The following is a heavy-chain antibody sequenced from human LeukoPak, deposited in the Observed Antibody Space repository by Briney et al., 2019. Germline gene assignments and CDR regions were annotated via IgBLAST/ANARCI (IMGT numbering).Heavy chain of an antibody. CDR1: GGSISSYS. CDR2: FYNSGST. CDR3: AGGYSYGSTYYYMDV. J-gene: IGHJ6*03. D-gene: IGHD5-18*01. V-gene: IGHV4-59*01. Sequence: SETLSLTCIVSGGSISSYSWNWIRQPPGKGLEWIANFYNSGSTNYNPSLKSRVTISVDTSKNQFSLKLSSVTAADTAVYYCAGGYSYGSTYYYMDVWGKGTTVTISS.